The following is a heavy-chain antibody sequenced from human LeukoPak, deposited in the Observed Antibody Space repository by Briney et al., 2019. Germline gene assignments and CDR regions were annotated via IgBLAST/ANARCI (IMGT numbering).Heavy chain of an antibody. J-gene: IGHJ4*02. CDR3: ARVVPGTTWVGTYFDN. D-gene: IGHD2-21*02. V-gene: IGHV1-46*01. CDR1: GYTFTNYY. Sequence: ASVKVPCKASGYTFTNYYMHWVRQAPGQGLEWMGIINPSGGSTSNAQKFQGRVTMTRDTSTSTVYMELSSLRSEDTAVYYCARVVPGTTWVGTYFDNWGQGTLVTVSS. CDR2: INPSGGST.